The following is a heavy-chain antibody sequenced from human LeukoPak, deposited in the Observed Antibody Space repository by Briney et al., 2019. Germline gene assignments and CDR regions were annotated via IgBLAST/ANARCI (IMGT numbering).Heavy chain of an antibody. CDR1: GFTFSSYA. V-gene: IGHV3-23*01. J-gene: IGHJ4*02. CDR2: ISGSSGST. Sequence: GGSLRLSCAASGFTFSSYAMSWVRQAPGKGLEWVSAISGSSGSTYYADSVKGRFTISRDNSKNTLYLQMNSLRAEDTAVYYCAKYPDVLLWFGEFDYWGQGTLVTVSS. D-gene: IGHD3-10*01. CDR3: AKYPDVLLWFGEFDY.